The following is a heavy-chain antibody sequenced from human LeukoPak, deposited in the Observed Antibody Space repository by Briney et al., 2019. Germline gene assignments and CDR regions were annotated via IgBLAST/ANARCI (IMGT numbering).Heavy chain of an antibody. D-gene: IGHD3-22*01. CDR2: ISGSGGST. V-gene: IGHV3-23*01. CDR3: AKDQYYYDSSGYGDAFDI. Sequence: GALRLSCAASGFTFSSYGMSWVRQAPGKGLEWVSAISGSGGSTYYADSVKGRFTISRDNSKNTLYLQMNSLRAEDTAVYYCAKDQYYYDSSGYGDAFDIWGQGTMVTVSS. CDR1: GFTFSSYG. J-gene: IGHJ3*02.